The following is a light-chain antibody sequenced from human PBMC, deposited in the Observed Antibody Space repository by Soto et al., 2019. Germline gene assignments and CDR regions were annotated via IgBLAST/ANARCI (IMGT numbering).Light chain of an antibody. J-gene: IGKJ4*01. CDR3: QPYNNWPLT. CDR1: QGIGDT. CDR2: DTS. Sequence: EVVMRQSPATLSVSPGXGATLSCRASQGIGDTLAWYQHKPGQTPRLLIYDTSTRATGVPTRFSGSRSGAEFTLTVNSLQSEDFAVYYCQPYNNWPLTFGGGTKVDIK. V-gene: IGKV3-15*01.